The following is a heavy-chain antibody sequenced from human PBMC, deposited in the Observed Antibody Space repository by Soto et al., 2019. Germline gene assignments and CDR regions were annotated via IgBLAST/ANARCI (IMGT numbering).Heavy chain of an antibody. CDR2: VNSDGSST. Sequence: EVQLVESGGGLVQPGGSLRLSCTASGFTSSNYWIHWVRQAPGKGLVWVSRVNSDGSSTLYADSVKGRFTVSRDNGQNTLYLQMNSLRAEDTAVYYCARVPHCNSTRCYSYFDLWGRGTLVTVSS. D-gene: IGHD2-2*01. CDR3: ARVPHCNSTRCYSYFDL. V-gene: IGHV3-74*01. CDR1: GFTSSNYW. J-gene: IGHJ2*01.